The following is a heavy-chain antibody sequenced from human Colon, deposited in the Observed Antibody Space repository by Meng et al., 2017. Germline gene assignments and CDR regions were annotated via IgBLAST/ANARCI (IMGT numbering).Heavy chain of an antibody. Sequence: GESLKISCAASGFTFSSYWMHWVRQAPGKGLVWDSRINSDGSSTSYADSVKGRFTISRDNAKNTLYLQMNSLRAEDTAVYYCARDRYYGSGSYYPFDYWGQGTLVTVAS. D-gene: IGHD3-10*01. CDR3: ARDRYYGSGSYYPFDY. CDR2: INSDGSST. J-gene: IGHJ4*02. V-gene: IGHV3-74*01. CDR1: GFTFSSYW.